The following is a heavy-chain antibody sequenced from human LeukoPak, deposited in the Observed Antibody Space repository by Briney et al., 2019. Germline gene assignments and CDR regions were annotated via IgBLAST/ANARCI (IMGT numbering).Heavy chain of an antibody. CDR3: ARVGSSSSHYYYYYGMDV. J-gene: IGHJ6*02. V-gene: IGHV1-69*13. Sequence: SVKVSCKASGGTFSSYAISWVRQAPGQGLEWMGGIIPIFGTANYAQKFQGRVTITADESTSTAYMELSSLRSEDTAVYYCARVGSSSSHYYYYYGMDVWGRGTTVTVSS. CDR2: IIPIFGTA. CDR1: GGTFSSYA. D-gene: IGHD6-6*01.